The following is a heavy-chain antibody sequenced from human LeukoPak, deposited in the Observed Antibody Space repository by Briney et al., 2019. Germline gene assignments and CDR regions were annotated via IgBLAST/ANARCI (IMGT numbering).Heavy chain of an antibody. V-gene: IGHV1-2*04. CDR2: INPNSGGT. CDR1: GYTFTGYY. D-gene: IGHD2-15*01. CDR3: ARGYCSGGSCYYWFDP. Sequence: ASVKVSCKASGYTFTGYYTHWVRQAPGQGLEWMGWINPNSGGTNYAQKFQGWVTMTRDTSISTAYMELSRLRSDDTAVYYCARGYCSGGSCYYWFDPWGQGTLVTVSS. J-gene: IGHJ5*02.